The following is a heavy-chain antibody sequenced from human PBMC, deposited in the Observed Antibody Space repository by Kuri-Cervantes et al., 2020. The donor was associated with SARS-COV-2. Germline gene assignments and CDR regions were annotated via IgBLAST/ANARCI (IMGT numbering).Heavy chain of an antibody. CDR2: IYYSGST. V-gene: IGHV4-59*01. D-gene: IGHD3-10*01. CDR3: AGEAGQNWFDP. Sequence: SETLSLPCTVSGGSISSYYWSWIRQPPGKGLEWIGYIYYSGSTNYNPSLKSRVTISVDTSKNQFSLKLSSVTAADTAVYYCAGEAGQNWFDPWGQGTLVTVSS. J-gene: IGHJ5*02. CDR1: GGSISSYY.